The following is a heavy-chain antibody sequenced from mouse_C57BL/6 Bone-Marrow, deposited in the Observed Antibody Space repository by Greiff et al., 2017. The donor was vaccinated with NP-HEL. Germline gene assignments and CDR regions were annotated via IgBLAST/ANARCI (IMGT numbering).Heavy chain of an antibody. Sequence: EVQRVESGGDLVKPGGSLKLSCAASGFTFSSYGMSWVRQTPDKRLEWVATISSGGSYTYYPDSVKGRFTISRDNAKNTLYLQMSSLKSEDTAMYYCARRPTGPYYFDYWGQGTTLTVSS. CDR3: ARRPTGPYYFDY. D-gene: IGHD4-1*02. CDR2: ISSGGSYT. V-gene: IGHV5-6*01. J-gene: IGHJ2*01. CDR1: GFTFSSYG.